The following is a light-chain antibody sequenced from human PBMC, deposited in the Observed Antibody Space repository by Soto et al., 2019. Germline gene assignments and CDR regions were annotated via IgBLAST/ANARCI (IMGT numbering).Light chain of an antibody. CDR2: GAS. CDR3: QQYKSWLT. CDR1: QDVFSNF. V-gene: IGKV3-20*01. Sequence: ENVLTQSPGTLSLSPGESATLSCRASQDVFSNFFAWYQQKPGQAPRLLIHGASNRATGIPDRFSGSGSGTDFALTISSLQSEDFAVYYCQQYKSWLTFGGGTKVDIK. J-gene: IGKJ4*01.